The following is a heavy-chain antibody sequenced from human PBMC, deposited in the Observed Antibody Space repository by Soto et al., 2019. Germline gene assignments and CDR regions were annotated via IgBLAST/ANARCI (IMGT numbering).Heavy chain of an antibody. CDR1: GFTFSSYW. D-gene: IGHD4-4*01. J-gene: IGHJ3*02. CDR3: ARVAGDYSNDDAFDI. CDR2: INSDGSST. V-gene: IGHV3-74*01. Sequence: PGGSLRLSCAASGFTFSSYWVHWVRQAPGKGLVWVSRINSDGSSTSYADSVKGRFTISRDNAKNTLYLQMNSLRAEDTAVFYCARVAGDYSNDDAFDIWGQGTMVTVSS.